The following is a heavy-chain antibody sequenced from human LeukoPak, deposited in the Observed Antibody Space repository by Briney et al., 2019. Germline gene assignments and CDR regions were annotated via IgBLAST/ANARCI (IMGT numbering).Heavy chain of an antibody. CDR2: INPSGGST. D-gene: IGHD1-26*01. CDR3: ARGRSNYYGMDV. Sequence: ASVTVSFKASGYTFTSYYMHWVRQAPGQGLEWMGIINPSGGSTSYAQKFQGRVTMTRDTSTSTVYMELSSLRSEDTAVYYCARGRSNYYGMDVWGQGTTVTVSS. V-gene: IGHV1-46*01. CDR1: GYTFTSYY. J-gene: IGHJ6*02.